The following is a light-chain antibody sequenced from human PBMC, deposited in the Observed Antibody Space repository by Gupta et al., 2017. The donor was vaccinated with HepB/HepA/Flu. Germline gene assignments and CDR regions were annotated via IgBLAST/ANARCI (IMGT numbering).Light chain of an antibody. CDR2: EVT. Sequence: SALTQPPSASGSPGQSVTISCTGTSSDVGDYNYVSWYQQHPGKAPTLIIYEVTKRPSGVPDRFSGSKSGTTASLTVSGLQTEDEADYYCSSYAGSDNLGVFGGGTKLTVL. CDR3: SSYAGSDNLGV. J-gene: IGLJ3*02. V-gene: IGLV2-8*01. CDR1: SSDVGDYNY.